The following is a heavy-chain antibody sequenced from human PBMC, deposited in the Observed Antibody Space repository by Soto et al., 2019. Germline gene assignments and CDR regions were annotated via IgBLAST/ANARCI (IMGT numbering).Heavy chain of an antibody. D-gene: IGHD1-1*01. J-gene: IGHJ5*02. CDR1: GFTFSSYA. Sequence: PGGSLRLSCAASGFTFSSYAMSWVRQAPGKGLEWVSAISGSGGSTYYADSVKGRFTISRDNSKNTLYLQMNSLRAEDTAVYYCAKARVGRTGYWLEPWGQGTLVTVSS. CDR3: AKARVGRTGYWLEP. V-gene: IGHV3-23*01. CDR2: ISGSGGST.